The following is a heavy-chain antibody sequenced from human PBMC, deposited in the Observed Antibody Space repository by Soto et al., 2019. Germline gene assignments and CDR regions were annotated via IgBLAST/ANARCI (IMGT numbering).Heavy chain of an antibody. Sequence: XTLSLGGTVSGVSVSNSSYDWGWIRRPQGKGLEWIGTISYSGITYYNPSLKIRVTISVDTSKNQFSLKMTYVTAADTAVYYCARHGWNWGQGTLVTVSS. J-gene: IGHJ4*02. V-gene: IGHV4-39*01. CDR1: GVSVSNSSYD. D-gene: IGHD2-15*01. CDR2: ISYSGIT. CDR3: ARHGWN.